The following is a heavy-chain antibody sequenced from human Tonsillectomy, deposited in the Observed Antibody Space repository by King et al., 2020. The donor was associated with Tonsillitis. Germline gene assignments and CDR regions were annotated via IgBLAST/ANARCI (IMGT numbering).Heavy chain of an antibody. V-gene: IGHV5-51*03. D-gene: IGHD6-19*01. CDR1: GYSFITYW. J-gene: IGHJ4*02. CDR2: IYPGDSDT. Sequence: QLVQSGAEVKKPGDPLKISCKGSGYSFITYWIAWVRQMPGKGLEWMGIIYPGDSDTRYSPSFQGQVTISADKSITTAYLQWSSLTASDTAIYYCARGRSSFDYWGQGILVTVSS. CDR3: ARGRSSFDY.